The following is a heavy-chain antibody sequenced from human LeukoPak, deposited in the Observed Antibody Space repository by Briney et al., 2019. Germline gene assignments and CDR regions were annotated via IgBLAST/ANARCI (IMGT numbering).Heavy chain of an antibody. Sequence: SETPSLTCAVSGGSISSSNWWSWVRQPPGKGLEWIGQIYHSGSTNYNPSLESRVTISVDKSKNQFSLKLSSVTAADTAVYYCARMHYYDSSGYSFDYWGQGTLVTVSS. CDR2: IYHSGST. J-gene: IGHJ4*02. D-gene: IGHD3-22*01. CDR1: GGSISSSNW. CDR3: ARMHYYDSSGYSFDY. V-gene: IGHV4-4*02.